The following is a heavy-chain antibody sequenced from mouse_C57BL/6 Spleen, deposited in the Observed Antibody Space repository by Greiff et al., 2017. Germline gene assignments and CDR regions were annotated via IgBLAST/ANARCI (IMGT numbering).Heavy chain of an antibody. Sequence: QVQLQQPGAELVMPGASVKLSCKASGYTFTSYWMHWVKQRPGQGLEWIGEIDPSDSYTNYNQKFKGKSTLTVDKSSSTAYMQLSSLTSEDSADYYCARFDGYYVGMGDYWGQGTTLTVSS. CDR1: GYTFTSYW. CDR2: IDPSDSYT. CDR3: ARFDGYYVGMGDY. V-gene: IGHV1-69*01. D-gene: IGHD2-3*01. J-gene: IGHJ2*01.